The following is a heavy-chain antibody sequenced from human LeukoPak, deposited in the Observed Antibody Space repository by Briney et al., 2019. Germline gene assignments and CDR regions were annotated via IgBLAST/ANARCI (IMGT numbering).Heavy chain of an antibody. D-gene: IGHD2-21*02. CDR2: INSDGSST. CDR3: ARDLRETYCSGDCYSGSIDY. CDR1: GFTFTNYYW. J-gene: IGHJ4*02. V-gene: IGHV3-74*01. Sequence: TGGSLRLSCAASGFTFTNYYWMHWVRQAPGKGLVWVSRINSDGSSTSYADSVKGRFTISRDNAKNTVYLQMNSLRVEDTAVYYCARDLRETYCSGDCYSGSIDYWGQGTLVTVSS.